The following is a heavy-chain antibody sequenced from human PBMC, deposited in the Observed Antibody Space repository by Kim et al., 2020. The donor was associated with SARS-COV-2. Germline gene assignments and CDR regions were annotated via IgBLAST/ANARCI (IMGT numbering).Heavy chain of an antibody. CDR1: GFTFSSYE. CDR2: ISSSGNTI. D-gene: IGHD3-3*01. Sequence: GGSLRLSCSASGFTFSSYEMNWVRQAPGKGLEWVSYISSSGNTIYYADSVKGRFTISRDNAKNSLYLQMNGLRAEDTAVYYCARAESWVTYDAFWSRGARVGSWFDPWRQGTLVAVSA. CDR3: ARAESWVTYDAFWSRGARVGSWFDP. V-gene: IGHV3-48*03. J-gene: IGHJ5*02.